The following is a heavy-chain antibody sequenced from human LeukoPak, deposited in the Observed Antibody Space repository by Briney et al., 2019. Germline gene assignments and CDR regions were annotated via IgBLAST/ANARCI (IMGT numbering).Heavy chain of an antibody. Sequence: SSETLSLTCAVYGGSFSGYYWSWIRQPPGKGLEWIGEINHSGSTNYNPSLKSRVTISVDTSKNQFSLKLSSVTAADTAVYYCARQVRWGYSGYDFYYYYMDVWGKGTTVTISS. CDR2: INHSGST. J-gene: IGHJ6*03. D-gene: IGHD5-12*01. V-gene: IGHV4-34*01. CDR3: ARQVRWGYSGYDFYYYYMDV. CDR1: GGSFSGYY.